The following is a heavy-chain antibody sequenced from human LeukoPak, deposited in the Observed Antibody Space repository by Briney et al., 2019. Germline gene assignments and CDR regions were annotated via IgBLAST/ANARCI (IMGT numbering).Heavy chain of an antibody. CDR2: ISYDGSNN. Sequence: GGSLRLSCAASGFTFGYYTMHWVRQAPGKGLEWVAVISYDGSNNYYADSLKGRFTISRDNSKNTLYLQMNSLRAEDTAVYYCARVLNYYDSSGYYFSYWGQGTLVTVSS. J-gene: IGHJ4*02. CDR1: GFTFGYYT. D-gene: IGHD3-22*01. V-gene: IGHV3-30-3*01. CDR3: ARVLNYYDSSGYYFSY.